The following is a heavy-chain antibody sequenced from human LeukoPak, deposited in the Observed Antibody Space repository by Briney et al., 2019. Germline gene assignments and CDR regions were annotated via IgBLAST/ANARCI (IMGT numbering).Heavy chain of an antibody. D-gene: IGHD6-19*01. Sequence: SETLSLTCAVYGGSFSGYYWSWIRQPPGKGLGWIGEINHSGSTNYNPSLKSRVTISVDTSKNQFSLKLSSVTAADTAVYYCARGRYSSGWYAGHDAFDIWGQGTMVTVSS. CDR3: ARGRYSSGWYAGHDAFDI. J-gene: IGHJ3*02. V-gene: IGHV4-34*01. CDR1: GGSFSGYY. CDR2: INHSGST.